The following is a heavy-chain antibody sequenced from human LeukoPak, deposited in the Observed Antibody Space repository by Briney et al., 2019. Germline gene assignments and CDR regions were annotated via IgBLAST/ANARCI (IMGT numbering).Heavy chain of an antibody. D-gene: IGHD3-22*01. V-gene: IGHV4-34*01. Sequence: PSETLSLTCAVFDGSLSGSCLSWIRQFPGKGLEWIGEITDSGTTNSNPSLNNRVIISVDPSKNQFSLKLSSVTAADTAVYYCARGIEYFDYWGQGTLVTVSS. CDR1: DGSLSGSC. CDR2: ITDSGTT. J-gene: IGHJ4*02. CDR3: ARGIEYFDY.